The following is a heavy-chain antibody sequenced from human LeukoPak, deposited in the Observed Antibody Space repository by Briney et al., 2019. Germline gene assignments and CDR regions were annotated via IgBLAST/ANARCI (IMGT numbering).Heavy chain of an antibody. J-gene: IGHJ4*02. CDR2: IYSGGST. Sequence: GGSLRLSCAASGCTVSTYYMTWVRQAPGKGLECVSFIYSGGSTYYADSVKGRFTVSRDNSKNTLYLQMNSLRAEDTAMYYCARGLGYCTSTTCLLPFDYWGQGTLVTVSS. CDR3: ARGLGYCTSTTCLLPFDY. D-gene: IGHD2-2*01. V-gene: IGHV3-53*01. CDR1: GCTVSTYY.